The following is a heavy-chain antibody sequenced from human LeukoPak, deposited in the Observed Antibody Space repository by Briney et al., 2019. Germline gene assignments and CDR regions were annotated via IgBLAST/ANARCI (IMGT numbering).Heavy chain of an antibody. CDR2: ISYDGSNK. CDR3: ARAHNWKYGSFDF. J-gene: IGHJ4*02. CDR1: GFTFSSYA. V-gene: IGHV3-30*04. Sequence: GGSLRLSCAASGFTFSSYAMHWVRQAPGKGLEWVAVISYDGSNKYYADSVKGRFTISRDNSKNTLYLQMNSLRAEDTAVYYCARAHNWKYGSFDFWGQGTLVTVSS. D-gene: IGHD1-7*01.